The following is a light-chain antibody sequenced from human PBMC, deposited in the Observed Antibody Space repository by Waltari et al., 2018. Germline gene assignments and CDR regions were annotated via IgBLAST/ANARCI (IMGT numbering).Light chain of an antibody. V-gene: IGKV3-11*01. J-gene: IGKJ1*01. CDR2: DAS. CDR1: QSVTTY. Sequence: EIVLTQSPATLSLSPGERATLSCRASQSVTTYLDWHQQKPGQAPRVLIYDASTGATGIPGRFSGSGSGTDFTLTISSLEPEDFAVYYCHQRSSWPWTFGQGTKVEI. CDR3: HQRSSWPWT.